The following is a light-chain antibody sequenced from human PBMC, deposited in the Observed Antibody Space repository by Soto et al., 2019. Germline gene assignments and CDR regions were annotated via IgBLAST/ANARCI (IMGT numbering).Light chain of an antibody. CDR1: QSVSRN. V-gene: IGKV3-15*01. J-gene: IGKJ5*01. CDR3: QQYNYWHPIT. CDR2: GAS. Sequence: EILMTQSPATLSVSPGERATLSCGASQSVSRNLAWSQQKPGQAPRLLIYGASTRATGIPARFSGGGSGTEFTLTVSSLKSEDFALYYCQQYNYWHPITFGQGTRLEI.